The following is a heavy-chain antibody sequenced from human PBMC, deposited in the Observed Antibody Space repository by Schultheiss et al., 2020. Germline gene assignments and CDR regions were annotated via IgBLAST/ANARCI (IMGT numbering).Heavy chain of an antibody. D-gene: IGHD3-22*01. Sequence: GGSLRLSCAASGFTFSSYWMHWVRQAPGKGLEWVSIISGSGRTTFYTNSVKGRFTISRDNSKNTLYLQMNSLRAEDTAVYYCAKRRDDSDFSPFGYWGQGTLVTVSS. CDR2: ISGSGRTT. CDR1: GFTFSSYW. V-gene: IGHV3-23*01. J-gene: IGHJ4*02. CDR3: AKRRDDSDFSPFGY.